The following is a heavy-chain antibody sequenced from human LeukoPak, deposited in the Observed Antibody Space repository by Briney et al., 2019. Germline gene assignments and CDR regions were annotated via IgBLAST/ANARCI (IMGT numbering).Heavy chain of an antibody. V-gene: IGHV4-34*01. D-gene: IGHD6-19*01. CDR2: INHSGST. J-gene: IGHJ4*02. CDR1: GGSFSGYC. Sequence: KPSETLSLTCAVYGGSFSGYCWSWIRQPPGKGLEWIGEINHSGSTNYNPSLKSRVTISVDTSKNQFSLKLSSVTAADTAVYYCARRQQWLVRFFDYWGQGTLVTVSS. CDR3: ARRQQWLVRFFDY.